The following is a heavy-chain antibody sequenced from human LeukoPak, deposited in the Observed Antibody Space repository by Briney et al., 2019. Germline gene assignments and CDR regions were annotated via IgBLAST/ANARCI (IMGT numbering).Heavy chain of an antibody. Sequence: GSSVKVSCKASGGTFSSYAISWVRQAPGQGLEWMGRIIPIFGTANYAQKFQGRVTITTDESTSTAYMELSSLRSEDTAVYYCARDVVATTSANRPDWYFDLWGRGTLVTVSS. CDR2: IIPIFGTA. CDR3: ARDVVATTSANRPDWYFDL. D-gene: IGHD5-12*01. CDR1: GGTFSSYA. V-gene: IGHV1-69*05. J-gene: IGHJ2*01.